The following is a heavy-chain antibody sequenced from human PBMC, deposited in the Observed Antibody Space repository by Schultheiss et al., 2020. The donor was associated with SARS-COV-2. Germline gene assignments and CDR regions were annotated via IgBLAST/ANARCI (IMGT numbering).Heavy chain of an antibody. D-gene: IGHD4-17*01. V-gene: IGHV3-9*01. Sequence: GGSLRLSCAASGFTFDDYAMHWVRQAPGKGLEWVSGISWNSGSIGYADSVKGRFTISRDNAKNSLYLQMNSLRAEDTALYYCAREGPDYGDYLSDYWGQGTLVTVSS. J-gene: IGHJ4*02. CDR3: AREGPDYGDYLSDY. CDR1: GFTFDDYA. CDR2: ISWNSGSI.